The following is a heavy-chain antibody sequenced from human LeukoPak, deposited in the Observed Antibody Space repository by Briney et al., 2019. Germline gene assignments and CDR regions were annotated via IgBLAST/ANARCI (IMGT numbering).Heavy chain of an antibody. V-gene: IGHV4-59*01. D-gene: IGHD5-18*01. CDR2: IYYSGST. CDR1: GGSISSYY. J-gene: IGHJ5*02. Sequence: PSETLSLTCTVSGGSISSYYWSWIRQPPGKGLEWIGYIYYSGSTNYNPSLKSRVTLSVDTSKNQFSLKLSSVTAADTAVYYCAREAAMGTNWFDPWGQGTLVTVSS. CDR3: AREAAMGTNWFDP.